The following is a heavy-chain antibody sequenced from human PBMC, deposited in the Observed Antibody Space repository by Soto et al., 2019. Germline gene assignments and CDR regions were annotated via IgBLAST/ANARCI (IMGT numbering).Heavy chain of an antibody. CDR1: GGSISSGGYY. V-gene: IGHV4-31*03. CDR2: IYYSGST. J-gene: IGHJ4*02. D-gene: IGHD2-21*01. CDR3: ARDSPYCGGGCYPGESWYYFDY. Sequence: SETLSLTCTVSGGSISSGGYYWSWIRQHPGKGLEWIGYIYYSGSTYYNPSLKSRVTISVDTSKNQFSLKLSSVTAADTAVYYCARDSPYCGGGCYPGESWYYFDYWGQGTLVTVSS.